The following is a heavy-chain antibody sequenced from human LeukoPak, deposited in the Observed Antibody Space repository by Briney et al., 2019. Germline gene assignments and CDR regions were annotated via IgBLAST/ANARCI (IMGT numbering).Heavy chain of an antibody. CDR2: IYYSGST. Sequence: SETLSLTCAVYGGSFSGYYWSWIRQPPGKGLEWIGYIYYSGSTNYNPSLKSRVTMSVDTSKNQFSLKLSSVTAADTALYYCAGGSRLGAAFNIWGRGTMVLVS. V-gene: IGHV4-59*12. CDR1: GGSFSGYY. D-gene: IGHD1-26*01. J-gene: IGHJ3*02. CDR3: AGGSRLGAAFNI.